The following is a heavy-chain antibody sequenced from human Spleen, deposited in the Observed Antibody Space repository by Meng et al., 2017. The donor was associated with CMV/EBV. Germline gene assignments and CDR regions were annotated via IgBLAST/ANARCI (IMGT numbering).Heavy chain of an antibody. CDR2: INHSGST. D-gene: IGHD2-2*01. CDR3: AGDIVVVPAAIDGGTSYYYYGMDV. Sequence: GSLRLSCAVYGGSFSGYYWSWIRQPPGKGLEWIGEINHSGSTNYIPSLESRITISVDTSKNQFSLKLSSVTAADTAVYYCAGDIVVVPAAIDGGTSYYYYGMDVWGQGTTVTVSS. CDR1: GGSFSGYY. J-gene: IGHJ6*02. V-gene: IGHV4-34*01.